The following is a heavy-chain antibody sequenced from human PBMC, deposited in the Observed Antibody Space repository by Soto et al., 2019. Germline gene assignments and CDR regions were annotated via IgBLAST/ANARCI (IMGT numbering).Heavy chain of an antibody. CDR2: IGTAGDT. CDR1: GFTFSSYD. CDR3: TRGADGFDY. D-gene: IGHD3-16*01. V-gene: IGHV3-13*01. J-gene: IGHJ4*02. Sequence: EVQLVESGGELVPPGGSLRLSCAASGFTFSSYDSHWVRQATGKGLEWVSGIGTAGDTYYAGSVKGRFIMSRENAKNSLYLLMNSLRAGDTAVYYCTRGADGFDYWGQGTLVTVSS.